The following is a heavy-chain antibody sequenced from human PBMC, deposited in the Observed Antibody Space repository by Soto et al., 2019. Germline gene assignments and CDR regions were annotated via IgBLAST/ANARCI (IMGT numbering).Heavy chain of an antibody. Sequence: QVQLVQSGAEVKKPGASVQVSCKASGHTFTSYGISWVRQAPRQGLEWMGWISAYNGNTNYAQKLQGRVTMTTDTSTSTDYMELRIRRADDTAVYYGASEMVRGRCRWFDLWGQGTLVTVSS. J-gene: IGHJ5*02. V-gene: IGHV1-18*01. CDR2: ISAYNGNT. D-gene: IGHD3-10*01. CDR3: ASEMVRGRCRWFDL. CDR1: GHTFTSYG.